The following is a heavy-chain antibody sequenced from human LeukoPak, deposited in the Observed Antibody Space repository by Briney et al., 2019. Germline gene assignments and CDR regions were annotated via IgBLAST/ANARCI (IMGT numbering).Heavy chain of an antibody. D-gene: IGHD6-6*01. CDR3: ARDRGGPYSSSHFDLRRGNHFDY. CDR2: IYYSGST. J-gene: IGHJ4*01. CDR1: GGSISSGGYY. Sequence: SQTLSLTCTVSGGSISSGGYYWSWLRQHPGKGLEWIGYIYYSGSTYYNPSLKSRVTISVDTSKNQFSLKLSSVTAADTAVYYCARDRGGPYSSSHFDLRRGNHFDYWGQGTLVTVSS. V-gene: IGHV4-31*03.